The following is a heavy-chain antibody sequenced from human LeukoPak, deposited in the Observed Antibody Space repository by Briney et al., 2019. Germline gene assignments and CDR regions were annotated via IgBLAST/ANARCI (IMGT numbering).Heavy chain of an antibody. CDR3: ARARGAYLRY. CDR2: VSYDGAKI. V-gene: IGHV3-30*09. J-gene: IGHJ4*02. Sequence: GKSLRLSCATSGFTLRHYAMHWLRQAPGKGLEWVAVVSYDGAKIYYADPVKGRFAISRDNANSTLYLQMNNLTSDDTALYYCARARGAYLRYWGQGTLVTVSS. D-gene: IGHD3-16*01. CDR1: GFTLRHYA.